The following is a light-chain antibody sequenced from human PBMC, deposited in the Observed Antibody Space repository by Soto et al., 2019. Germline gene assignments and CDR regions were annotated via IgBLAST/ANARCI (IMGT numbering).Light chain of an antibody. CDR2: GAS. CDR3: QQYNNWRT. CDR1: QSVSSS. V-gene: IGKV3-15*01. Sequence: EVVMTQSPATLSLSPGERATLSCRASQSVSSSLAWYQQKPGQAPRLLIYGASTRAAGIPDRFSGSGSETDITLTISSLQAEDFAIYYCQQYNNWRTFGQGTKVEIK. J-gene: IGKJ1*01.